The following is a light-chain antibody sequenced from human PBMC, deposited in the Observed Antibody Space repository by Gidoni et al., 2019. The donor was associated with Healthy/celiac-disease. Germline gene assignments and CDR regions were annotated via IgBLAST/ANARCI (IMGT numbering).Light chain of an antibody. CDR3: QVWDSSTDV. CDR2: RDS. Sequence: SYELTQPLSVSVALGQPARITCGGNNIGSKNVHWYQQKPGQAPVLVIYRDSNRPSGIPERFSGSNSGNTATLTISRAQAGDEADYYCQVWDSSTDVFGTGTKVTVL. V-gene: IGLV3-9*01. J-gene: IGLJ1*01. CDR1: NIGSKN.